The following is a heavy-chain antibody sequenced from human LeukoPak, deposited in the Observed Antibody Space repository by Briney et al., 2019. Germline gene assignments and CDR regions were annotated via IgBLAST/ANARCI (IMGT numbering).Heavy chain of an antibody. J-gene: IGHJ3*02. D-gene: IGHD6-13*01. Sequence: ASVKVSCKASGYTFTSYGISWVRQAPGQGLEWMGWISAYNGNTNYAQKLQGRVTVTTDTSTSTAYMELRNLRSDDTAVYYCAREATSSSLDDAFDIWGQGTMVTVSS. CDR3: AREATSSSLDDAFDI. V-gene: IGHV1-18*01. CDR2: ISAYNGNT. CDR1: GYTFTSYG.